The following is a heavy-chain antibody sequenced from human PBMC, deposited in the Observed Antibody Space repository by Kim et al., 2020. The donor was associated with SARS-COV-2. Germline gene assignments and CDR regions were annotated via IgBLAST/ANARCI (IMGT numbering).Heavy chain of an antibody. Sequence: SETLSLTCGVFGGSISSSSFYWGWIRQPPGKGLQWIGSVSYSGGPYYNPSLKSRVTMSVDTSKNQISLNLSSVTAADTAVYYCARQNWNYGYYYGMDVWGQGTTVTVSS. CDR1: GGSISSSSFY. D-gene: IGHD1-1*01. CDR2: VSYSGGP. J-gene: IGHJ6*02. V-gene: IGHV4-39*01. CDR3: ARQNWNYGYYYGMDV.